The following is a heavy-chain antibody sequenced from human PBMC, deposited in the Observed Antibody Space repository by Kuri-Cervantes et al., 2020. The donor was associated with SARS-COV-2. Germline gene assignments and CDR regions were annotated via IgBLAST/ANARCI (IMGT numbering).Heavy chain of an antibody. CDR3: ASQDDTSGFYYAYDY. J-gene: IGHJ4*02. CDR2: IFHTGNT. D-gene: IGHD3-22*01. Sequence: SETLSLTCTVSGGSISSSSYYWGWIRQPPGKGLEWIGNIFHTGNTYYNPSLKSRVTISGDTSKNQVSLKLSSVTAADTAVYYCASQDDTSGFYYAYDYWGQGTLVTVSS. CDR1: GGSISSSSYY. V-gene: IGHV4-39*07.